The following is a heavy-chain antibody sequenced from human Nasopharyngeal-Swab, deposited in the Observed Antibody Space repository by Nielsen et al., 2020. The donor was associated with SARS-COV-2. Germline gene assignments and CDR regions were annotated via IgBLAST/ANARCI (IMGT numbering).Heavy chain of an antibody. D-gene: IGHD3-3*01. CDR1: GFTFSNYA. V-gene: IGHV3-23*01. J-gene: IGHJ6*03. CDR3: AKDRDFWDPSYFYYMDV. CDR2: IGGSGSYT. Sequence: GESLKISCAASGFTFSNYAMTWVRQAPGKGLEWVSAIGGSGSYTWYADSVEGRFTISRDNSKNTLFLHMINLTAEDTAVYYCAKDRDFWDPSYFYYMDVWGKGTTVTVSS.